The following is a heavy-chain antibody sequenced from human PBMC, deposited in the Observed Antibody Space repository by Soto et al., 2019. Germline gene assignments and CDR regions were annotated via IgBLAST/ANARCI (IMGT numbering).Heavy chain of an antibody. CDR2: ISHSGTS. Sequence: QVQLQESGPGLVKPSGTLSLTCAVSGGSISSSHWWTSVRQSPGKGLEYIGEISHSGTSNSNPSLKSRVTLSVDRSKNHFSLTLTSVTAADTAVYYCARVVLSITRGAFDAWGQGTPVIVSS. V-gene: IGHV4-4*02. CDR1: GGSISSSHW. CDR3: ARVVLSITRGAFDA. J-gene: IGHJ3*01. D-gene: IGHD1-20*01.